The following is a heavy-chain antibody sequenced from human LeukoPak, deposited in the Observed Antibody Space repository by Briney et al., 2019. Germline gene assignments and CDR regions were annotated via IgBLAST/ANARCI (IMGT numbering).Heavy chain of an antibody. Sequence: SQTLSLTCTVSGGSISSGDYYWSWIRQPPGKGLEWIGYIYYSGSTYYNPSLKSRVTISVDTSKNQFSLKLSSVTAADTAMYYCARSYYYDSSGYYSSFDYWGQGTLVTVSS. D-gene: IGHD3-22*01. CDR2: IYYSGST. CDR1: GGSISSGDYY. V-gene: IGHV4-30-4*01. CDR3: ARSYYYDSSGYYSSFDY. J-gene: IGHJ4*02.